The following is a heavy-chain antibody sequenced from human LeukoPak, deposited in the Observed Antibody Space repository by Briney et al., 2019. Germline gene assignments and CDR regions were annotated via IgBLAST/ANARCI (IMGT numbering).Heavy chain of an antibody. CDR3: ARLTKDGSGSYYIPRNWFDP. Sequence: GESLKISCKGSGYSTTNYWNGWVRQLPGEGLERMGIIYPGDSETRYSPSVQGQVTISADKSISTAYLQWSSLKASDTAMYYCARLTKDGSGSYYIPRNWFDPWGQGTLVTVSS. D-gene: IGHD3-10*01. CDR2: IYPGDSET. V-gene: IGHV5-51*01. J-gene: IGHJ5*02. CDR1: GYSTTNYW.